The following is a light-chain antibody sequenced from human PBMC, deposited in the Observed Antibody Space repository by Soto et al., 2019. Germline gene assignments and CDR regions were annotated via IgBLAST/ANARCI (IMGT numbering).Light chain of an antibody. CDR1: QSVSSSY. J-gene: IGKJ5*01. CDR3: QQRKNWPPIT. V-gene: IGKV3D-20*02. CDR2: GAS. Sequence: EIVLTQSPGTLSLSPGERATLSCRASQSVSSSYLAWYQQKPGQAPRLLIYGASSRATGIPDRFSGSGPGTVFTLTIGSLEPEDSAVYYCQQRKNWPPITFGQGTRLEIK.